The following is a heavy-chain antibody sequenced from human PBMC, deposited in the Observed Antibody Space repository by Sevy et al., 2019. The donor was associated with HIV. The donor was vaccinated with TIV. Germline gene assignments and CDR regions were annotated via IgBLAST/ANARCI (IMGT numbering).Heavy chain of an antibody. D-gene: IGHD4-17*01. V-gene: IGHV3-23*01. CDR1: GFTFNSHA. Sequence: GGSLRLSCAAAGFTFNSHAMTWVRQAPGKGLEWVAAISGSGESTYYAGAVKGRFTISRDNSKNTLYLQMNSLRAEDTAVYYCARPRANYVDHYFFYAMDVWGQGTTVTVSS. J-gene: IGHJ6*02. CDR2: ISGSGEST. CDR3: ARPRANYVDHYFFYAMDV.